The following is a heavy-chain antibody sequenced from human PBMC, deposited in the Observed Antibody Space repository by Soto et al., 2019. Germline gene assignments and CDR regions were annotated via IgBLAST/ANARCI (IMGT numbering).Heavy chain of an antibody. CDR2: INPSDGNR. Sequence: GASVKVSCKASGYSFSFYGINWVRQAPGQGLEWMGWINPSDGNRSFAQKFEDRVTMTTATSTNTVFLELRSLKSDDTAIYYCARDRLRGYDSSGFYSWGQGTMVTVSS. V-gene: IGHV1-18*01. CDR1: GYSFSFYG. J-gene: IGHJ4*02. D-gene: IGHD3-22*01. CDR3: ARDRLRGYDSSGFYS.